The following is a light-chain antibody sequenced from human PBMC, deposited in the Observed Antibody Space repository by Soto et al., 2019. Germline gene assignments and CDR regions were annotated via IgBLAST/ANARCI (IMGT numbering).Light chain of an antibody. CDR1: SSNIGSNY. J-gene: IGLJ3*02. V-gene: IGLV1-47*02. CDR2: AND. CDR3: AAWDDSLGGSWV. Sequence: QSVLTQPPSASGTPGQRVIISWSGRSSNIGSNYVYWFQHLPGTAPKLLIYANDQRPSGVPDRFSGSKSGTSASLAISGLRSGDEADYYCAAWDDSLGGSWVFGGGTKLTVL.